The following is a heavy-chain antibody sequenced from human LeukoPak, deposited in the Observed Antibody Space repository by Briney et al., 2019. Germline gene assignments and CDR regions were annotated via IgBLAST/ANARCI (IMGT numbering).Heavy chain of an antibody. CDR1: GFTFDDYG. J-gene: IGHJ4*02. CDR3: AKWDSSSWYVGFDY. CDR2: INWNGGST. V-gene: IGHV3-20*04. Sequence: GGSLRLSCAASGFTFDDYGMSWVRQAPGKGLEWVSGINWNGGSTGYADSVKGRFTISRDNSKNTLYLQMNSLRAEDTAVYYCAKWDSSSWYVGFDYWGQGTLVTVSS. D-gene: IGHD6-13*01.